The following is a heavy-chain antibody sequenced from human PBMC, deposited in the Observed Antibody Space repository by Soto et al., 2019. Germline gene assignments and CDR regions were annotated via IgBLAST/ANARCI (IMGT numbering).Heavy chain of an antibody. D-gene: IGHD5-12*01. J-gene: IGHJ4*02. V-gene: IGHV4-39*01. CDR1: GGSISSSSYH. Sequence: PSETLSLTCTVSGGSISSSSYHWGWIRQPPGKGLEWIGSIYYSGTTYYNPSLKSRVTISVDTSKNQFSLKLSSVTAADAAVYYCARSMSVAMDFWGQGSLVTVSS. CDR2: IYYSGTT. CDR3: ARSMSVAMDF.